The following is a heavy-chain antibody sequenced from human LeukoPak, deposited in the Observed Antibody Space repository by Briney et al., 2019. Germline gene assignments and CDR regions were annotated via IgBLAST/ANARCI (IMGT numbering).Heavy chain of an antibody. J-gene: IGHJ5*02. CDR3: ASSIAAAGTWNWFDP. D-gene: IGHD6-13*01. V-gene: IGHV4-4*09. CDR1: GGSISSYY. Sequence: SETLSLTCTVSGGSISSYYWSWIRQPPGKGLERIGYIYTSGSTNYNPSLKSRVTISVDTSKNQFSLKLSSVTAADTAVYYCASSIAAAGTWNWFDPWGQGTLVTVSS. CDR2: IYTSGST.